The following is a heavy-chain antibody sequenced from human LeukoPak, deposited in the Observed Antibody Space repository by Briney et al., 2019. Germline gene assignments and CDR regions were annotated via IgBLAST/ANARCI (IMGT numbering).Heavy chain of an antibody. D-gene: IGHD7-27*01. J-gene: IGHJ4*02. Sequence: ASVKVSCKASRYTFTGYYMHWVRQAPGQGREGMGWINPNSGGTNYAQELQGRVTMTRDTSISTAYMELSRLRSDDTAVYYCARGGLNWGFHYYFDYWGQGTLVTVSS. CDR2: INPNSGGT. CDR1: RYTFTGYY. V-gene: IGHV1-2*02. CDR3: ARGGLNWGFHYYFDY.